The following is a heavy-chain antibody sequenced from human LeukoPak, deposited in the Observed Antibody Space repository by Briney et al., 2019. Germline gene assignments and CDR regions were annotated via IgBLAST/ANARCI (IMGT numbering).Heavy chain of an antibody. D-gene: IGHD3-22*01. CDR1: AFTFSSYW. CDR3: ARPPFYYDSSGY. V-gene: IGHV3-7*01. J-gene: IGHJ4*02. CDR2: IKQDGSEK. Sequence: QPGGSLRLSCAASAFTFSSYWRSWVRQAPGKGLEWVANIKQDGSEKYYVDSVKGRFTISRDNAKNSLYLQMNSLRAEDTAVYYCARPPFYYDSSGYWGQGTLVTVSS.